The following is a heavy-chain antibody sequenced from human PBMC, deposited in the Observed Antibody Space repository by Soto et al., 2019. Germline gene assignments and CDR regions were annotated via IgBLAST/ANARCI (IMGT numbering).Heavy chain of an antibody. Sequence: GGSLRLSCAASRFTFSSYAMHWVRQAPGKGLEWVAVISYDGSNKYYADSAKGRFTISRDNSKNTLYLQMNSLRAEDTAVYYCARSYDFWSGYYFPYYYYGMDVWGQGTTVTVSS. CDR2: ISYDGSNK. CDR1: RFTFSSYA. J-gene: IGHJ6*02. D-gene: IGHD3-3*01. V-gene: IGHV3-30-3*01. CDR3: ARSYDFWSGYYFPYYYYGMDV.